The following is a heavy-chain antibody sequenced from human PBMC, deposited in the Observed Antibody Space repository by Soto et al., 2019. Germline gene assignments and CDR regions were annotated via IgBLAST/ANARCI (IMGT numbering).Heavy chain of an antibody. CDR2: IWYDGSNQ. CDR3: ASVEKQGLVPVYYGMEV. D-gene: IGHD6-19*01. CDR1: GFIFSSCA. J-gene: IGHJ6*02. V-gene: IGHV3-33*01. Sequence: QVQLVESGGGVVQPGKSLRLSCAASGFIFSSCAMHWVRQAPGKGREWVAVIWYDGSNQYYADSVKGRFTISRDNSKNTLYLQMKSLGAEDTAGYYCASVEKQGLVPVYYGMEVWCQGTRVTVS.